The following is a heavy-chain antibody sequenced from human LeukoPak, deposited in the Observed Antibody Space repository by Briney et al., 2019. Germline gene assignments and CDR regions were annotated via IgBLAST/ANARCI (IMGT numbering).Heavy chain of an antibody. CDR2: ISGSGGST. CDR3: AKDRGSPYYYDSSPDAFDI. V-gene: IGHV3-23*01. D-gene: IGHD3-22*01. Sequence: GGSLRLSCAASGFTFSSYAMSWVRQAPGTGLEWVSAISGSGGSTYYADSVKGRFTISRDNSKNTLYLQMNSLRAEDTAVYYCAKDRGSPYYYDSSPDAFDIWGQGTMVTVSS. J-gene: IGHJ3*02. CDR1: GFTFSSYA.